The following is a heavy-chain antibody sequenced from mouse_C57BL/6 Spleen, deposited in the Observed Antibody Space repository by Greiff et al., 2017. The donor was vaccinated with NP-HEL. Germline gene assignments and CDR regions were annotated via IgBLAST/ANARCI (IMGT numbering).Heavy chain of an antibody. D-gene: IGHD1-1*01. CDR2: IDPANGNT. CDR3: APFITTVVARWYFDV. J-gene: IGHJ1*03. V-gene: IGHV14-3*01. Sequence: VQLQQSVAELVRPGASVKLSCTASGFNIKNTYMHWVKQRPEQGLEWIGRIDPANGNTKYAPKFQGKATITADTSSNTAYLQLSSLTSEDTAIYYCAPFITTVVARWYFDVWGTGTTVTVSS. CDR1: GFNIKNTY.